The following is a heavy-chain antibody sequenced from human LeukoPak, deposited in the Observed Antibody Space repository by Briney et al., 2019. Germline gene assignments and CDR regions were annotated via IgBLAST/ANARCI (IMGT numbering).Heavy chain of an antibody. V-gene: IGHV6-1*01. Sequence: SQTLSLTCAISGDSVSSNSAAWNWIRQSPSRGLECLGRTYYTSKWYNDYGVSVISRVTINQATSKNQFTLQSNSVTPEDTAVYYCAREVGRGSGWYKMLDYWGQGTLVTVSS. CDR3: AREVGRGSGWYKMLDY. J-gene: IGHJ4*02. D-gene: IGHD6-19*01. CDR1: GDSVSSNSAA. CDR2: TYYTSKWYN.